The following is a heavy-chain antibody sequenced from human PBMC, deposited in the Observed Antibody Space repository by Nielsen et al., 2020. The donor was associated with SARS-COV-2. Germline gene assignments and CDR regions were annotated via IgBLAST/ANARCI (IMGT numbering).Heavy chain of an antibody. J-gene: IGHJ5*02. V-gene: IGHV4-59*12. D-gene: IGHD2-2*01. Sequence: GSLRLSCTVSGGSISSYYWSWIRQPPGKGLEWIGYIYYSGSTNYNPSLKSRVTISVDTSKNQFSLKLSSVTAADTAVYYCARGDVPAAIRGWFDPWGQGTLVTVSS. CDR2: IYYSGST. CDR1: GGSISSYY. CDR3: ARGDVPAAIRGWFDP.